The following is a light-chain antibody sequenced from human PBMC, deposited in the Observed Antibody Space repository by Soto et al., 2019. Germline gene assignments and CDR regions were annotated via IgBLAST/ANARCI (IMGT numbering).Light chain of an antibody. J-gene: IGKJ4*01. CDR2: GAS. CDR1: QSVSSN. V-gene: IGKV3-15*01. Sequence: EIVMTQSPATLSVSPGERATLSCRASQSVSSNLAWYQQKPGQAPMLLIHGASTRATGIPARFSGSGSGTEFTLTISSLQSEDCAVYYCQQYNKWPPVTFGGGSKVEIK. CDR3: QQYNKWPPVT.